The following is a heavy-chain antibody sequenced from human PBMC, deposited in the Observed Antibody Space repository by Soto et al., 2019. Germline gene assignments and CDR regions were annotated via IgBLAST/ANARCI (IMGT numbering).Heavy chain of an antibody. CDR3: AKGRSSMIVVVMDY. CDR1: GFNFDDSA. J-gene: IGHJ4*02. V-gene: IGHV3-9*01. CDR2: ITWNSGHI. D-gene: IGHD3-22*01. Sequence: EVQLVESGGALVQPGRSLRLSCVASGFNFDDSAMNWVRQVPGKGLEWVSGITWNSGHIPYADSVKGRFTISRDNAKKSLYLELNSLRPEDTALYYCAKGRSSMIVVVMDYWGQGTPVTVSS.